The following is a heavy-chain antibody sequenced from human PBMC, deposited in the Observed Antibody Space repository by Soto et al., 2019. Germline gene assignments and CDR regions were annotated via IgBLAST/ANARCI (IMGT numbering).Heavy chain of an antibody. CDR2: IYSGGST. D-gene: IGHD5-12*01. J-gene: IGHJ4*02. V-gene: IGHV3-53*01. Sequence: VQLVESGGGLIQPGGSLRLSCAASGFTVSSNYMSWVRQAPGKGLEWVSVIYSGGSTYYADSVKGRFTISRDNSKNTLYLQMNSLRAEDTAVYYCARVAGGYSGYGDYWGQGTLVTVSS. CDR3: ARVAGGYSGYGDY. CDR1: GFTVSSNY.